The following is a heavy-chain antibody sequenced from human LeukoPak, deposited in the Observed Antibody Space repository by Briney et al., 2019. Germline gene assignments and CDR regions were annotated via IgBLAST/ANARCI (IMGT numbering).Heavy chain of an antibody. CDR2: IYYSGST. D-gene: IGHD2-2*01. Sequence: SETLSLTCTVSGGSITSYYWSWIRQPPGKGLEWIGYIYYSGSTNYNPSLKSRVTISIDTSKYQFSLKLSSVTAADTAFHYCARVLTGSTSWPFAPWGQGTLVTVSS. CDR3: ARVLTGSTSWPFAP. J-gene: IGHJ5*02. CDR1: GGSITSYY. V-gene: IGHV4-59*01.